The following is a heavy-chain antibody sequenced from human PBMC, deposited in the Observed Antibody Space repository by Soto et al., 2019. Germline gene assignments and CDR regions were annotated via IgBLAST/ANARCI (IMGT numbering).Heavy chain of an antibody. V-gene: IGHV3-23*01. CDR1: GFTFSSYA. CDR3: AKGREAARHRSIMITFGGVIVIGDYFDY. Sequence: GGSLRLSCAASGFTFSSYAMSWVRQAPGKGLEWVSAISGSGGSTYYADSVKGRFTISRDNSKNTLYLQMNSLRAEDTAVYYCAKGREAARHRSIMITFGGVIVIGDYFDYWGQGTLVTVSS. D-gene: IGHD3-16*02. CDR2: ISGSGGST. J-gene: IGHJ4*02.